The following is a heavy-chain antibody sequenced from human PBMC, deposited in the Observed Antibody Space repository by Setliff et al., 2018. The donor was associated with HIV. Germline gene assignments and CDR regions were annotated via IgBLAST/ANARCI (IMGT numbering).Heavy chain of an antibody. Sequence: GGSLRLSCAASGFTFSSHTMNWIRQAPGKGLEWVSSISSTGTYIYYADSMKGRFTISRDNAKNSLYLQMNSLRAEDTAVYYCARDPYPYGDYGDWYFDLWGRGTLVTVSS. J-gene: IGHJ2*01. CDR2: ISSTGTYI. CDR1: GFTFSSHT. V-gene: IGHV3-21*01. CDR3: ARDPYPYGDYGDWYFDL. D-gene: IGHD4-17*01.